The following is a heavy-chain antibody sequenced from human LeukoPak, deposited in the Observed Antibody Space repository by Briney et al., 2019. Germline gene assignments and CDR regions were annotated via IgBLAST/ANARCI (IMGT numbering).Heavy chain of an antibody. Sequence: GGSLRLSCTASGFSFDTYAMNWVRQVPGKGLEWVSGISGSGGNSYYADSVKGRFTISRDNSKNTLYLQMNSLRAEDMAVYYCARGYCGGDCYSFDYWGQGTLVTVSS. D-gene: IGHD2-21*02. J-gene: IGHJ4*02. V-gene: IGHV3-23*01. CDR3: ARGYCGGDCYSFDY. CDR1: GFSFDTYA. CDR2: ISGSGGNS.